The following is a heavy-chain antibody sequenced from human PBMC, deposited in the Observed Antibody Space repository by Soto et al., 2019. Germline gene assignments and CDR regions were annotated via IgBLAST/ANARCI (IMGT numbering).Heavy chain of an antibody. V-gene: IGHV3-33*01. CDR3: ARESGGDYVTYYSYGLDV. J-gene: IGHJ6*02. CDR1: GFTFSSYG. Sequence: PGGSLRLACAASGFTFSSYGMHWVRQAPGKGLEWVAVIWYDGSNKYYADSVKGRFTISRDNSKNTLYLQMNSLRAEDTAVYYCARESGGDYVTYYSYGLDVWGQGTTVTVSS. D-gene: IGHD4-17*01. CDR2: IWYDGSNK.